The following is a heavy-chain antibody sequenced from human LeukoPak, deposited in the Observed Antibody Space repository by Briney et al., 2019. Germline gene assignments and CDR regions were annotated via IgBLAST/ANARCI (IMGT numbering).Heavy chain of an antibody. CDR1: GGSISSGDYY. Sequence: PSETRSLTCTVSGGSISSGDYYWSWIRQPPGKGLEWIGYIYYSGSTYYNPSLKSRVTISVDTSKNQFSLKLSSVTAADTAVYYCASTDCSSTSCPFDYWGQGTLVTVSS. V-gene: IGHV4-30-4*01. CDR2: IYYSGST. D-gene: IGHD2-2*01. J-gene: IGHJ4*02. CDR3: ASTDCSSTSCPFDY.